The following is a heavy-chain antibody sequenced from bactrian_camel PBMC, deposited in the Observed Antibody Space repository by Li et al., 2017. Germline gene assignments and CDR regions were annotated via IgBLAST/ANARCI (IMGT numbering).Heavy chain of an antibody. CDR2: ISDGSNS. J-gene: IGHJ4*01. CDR1: GFTFSSTG. CDR3: ATFSCTETRYSDSDH. V-gene: IGHV3S7*01. Sequence: HVQLVESGGGYVQPGGSLRLSCAASGFTFSSTGMSWVRQAPGKGLEWLSSISDGSNSYYAESVKGRFTVSRDNAKSTVYLQMNSLKSEDTALYYCATFSCTETRYSDSDHWGQGTQVTVS. D-gene: IGHD4*01.